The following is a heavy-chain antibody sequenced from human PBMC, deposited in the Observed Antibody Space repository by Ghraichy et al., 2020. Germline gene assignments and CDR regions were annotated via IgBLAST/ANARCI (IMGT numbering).Heavy chain of an antibody. CDR1: GYSFSNYG. D-gene: IGHD2-21*01. CDR2: ISAYNGNT. J-gene: IGHJ6*02. Sequence: ASVKVSCRASGYSFSNYGITWVRQAPGQGLEWMGWISAYNGNTKYAQRFQGRVTMTTDTSTSTAYMEVKSLRSDDTAVYYCARKGVVSVMRFDSRNGMDVGGQGTTVIVSS. V-gene: IGHV1-18*01. CDR3: ARKGVVSVMRFDSRNGMDV.